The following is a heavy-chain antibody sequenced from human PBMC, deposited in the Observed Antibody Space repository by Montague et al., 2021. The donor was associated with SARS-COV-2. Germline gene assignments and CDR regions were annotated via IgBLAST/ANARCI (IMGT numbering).Heavy chain of an antibody. Sequence: SETLSLTCTVSGDSVSNDRYYWGWIRQSPGWGLEWIGTIYFLGNTYYTPSLKSRVTMSVDTSKNQLSLRLTSVTASDTAIYYCARSAMIRGGFTSWFDPWGQGTLVTVSS. J-gene: IGHJ5*02. D-gene: IGHD3-10*01. V-gene: IGHV4-39*01. CDR2: IYFLGNT. CDR3: ARSAMIRGGFTSWFDP. CDR1: GDSVSNDRYY.